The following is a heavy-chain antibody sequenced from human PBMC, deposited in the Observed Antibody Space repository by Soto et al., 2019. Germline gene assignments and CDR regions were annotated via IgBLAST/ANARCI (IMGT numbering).Heavy chain of an antibody. CDR2: IWYDGSNK. V-gene: IGHV3-33*01. Sequence: GGSLRLSCAASGFTFSSYGMHWVRQAPGKGLEWVAVIWYDGSNKYYAESVKGRFTISRDNSKNTLYLQMNNLRAEDTAVYYCARDSHVGSGWQLTADYWGQGTLVTVSS. J-gene: IGHJ4*02. CDR3: ARDSHVGSGWQLTADY. CDR1: GFTFSSYG. D-gene: IGHD6-19*01.